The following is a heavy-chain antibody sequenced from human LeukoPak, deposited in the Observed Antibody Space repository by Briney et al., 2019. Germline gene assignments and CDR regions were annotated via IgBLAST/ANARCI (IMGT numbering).Heavy chain of an antibody. J-gene: IGHJ3*02. V-gene: IGHV4-4*02. Sequence: KPSETLSLTCAISGGSISSSNWWSWVRQPPGKGLEWIGEIYHSGSTNYNPSLKSRVTISVDKSKNQFSLKLSSVTAADTAVYYCARKGYSGSFLGVFDIWGQGTMVSVSS. CDR3: ARKGYSGSFLGVFDI. CDR1: GGSISSSNW. CDR2: IYHSGST. D-gene: IGHD1-26*01.